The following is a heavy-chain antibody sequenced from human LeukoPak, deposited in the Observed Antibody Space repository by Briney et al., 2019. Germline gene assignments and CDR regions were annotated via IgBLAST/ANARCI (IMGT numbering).Heavy chain of an antibody. J-gene: IGHJ3*02. D-gene: IGHD3-22*01. CDR2: IYYSGST. V-gene: IGHV4-59*01. CDR3: ARAKDSSGYLVPIDAFDI. CDR1: CGSISSYY. Sequence: PSETLSLTCTVSCGSISSYYWSWIRQPPGKGLEWIGYIYYSGSTNYNPSLKSRVTISVDTSKNQFSLKLSSVTAADTAVYYCARAKDSSGYLVPIDAFDIWGQGAMVTVSS.